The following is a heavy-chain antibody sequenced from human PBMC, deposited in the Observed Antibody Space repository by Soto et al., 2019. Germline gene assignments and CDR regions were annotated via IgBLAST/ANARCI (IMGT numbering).Heavy chain of an antibody. D-gene: IGHD3-10*01. V-gene: IGHV5-51*01. Sequence: GESLKISCEGSGYNFINHWIGWVRQMPGKGLEWMGSIYPGDSETKYSPSFQGQVTISADRSVSTAYLQWSSLKASDTAIFYCIISAPGLGWYDPWGQGTLVTVSA. J-gene: IGHJ5*02. CDR3: IISAPGLGWYDP. CDR2: IYPGDSET. CDR1: GYNFINHW.